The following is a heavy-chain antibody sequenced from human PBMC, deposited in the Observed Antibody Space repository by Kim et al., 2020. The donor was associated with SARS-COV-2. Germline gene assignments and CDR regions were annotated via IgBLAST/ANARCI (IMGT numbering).Heavy chain of an antibody. J-gene: IGHJ6*02. CDR1: GFTFSSYG. CDR3: AKDLRDLGRPYGGNSGEYYYYGMDV. V-gene: IGHV3-30*18. Sequence: GGSLRLSCAASGFTFSSYGMHWVRQAPGKGLEWVAVISYDGSNKYYADSVKGRFTISRDNSKNTLYLQMNSLRAEDTAVYYCAKDLRDLGRPYGGNSGEYYYYGMDVWGQGTTVTVSS. CDR2: ISYDGSNK. D-gene: IGHD4-17*01.